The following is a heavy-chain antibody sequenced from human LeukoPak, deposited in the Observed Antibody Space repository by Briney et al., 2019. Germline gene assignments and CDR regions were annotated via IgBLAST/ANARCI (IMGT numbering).Heavy chain of an antibody. D-gene: IGHD5-24*01. CDR2: ISGSGGST. J-gene: IGHJ4*02. CDR1: GFTFSSYA. CDR3: AKDGRDGYNLYYFDY. V-gene: IGHV3-23*01. Sequence: GGSLRLSCAASGFTFSSYAMSRVRQAPGKGLEWVSAISGSGGSTYYADSVKGRFTISRDNSKNTLYLQMNSLRAEDTAVYYCAKDGRDGYNLYYFDYWGQGTLVTVSS.